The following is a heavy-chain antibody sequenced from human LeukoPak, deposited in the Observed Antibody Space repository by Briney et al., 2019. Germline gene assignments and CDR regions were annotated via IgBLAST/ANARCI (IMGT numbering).Heavy chain of an antibody. CDR3: AKGGIAVTGRYYFDC. CDR1: GFTFTNFA. V-gene: IGHV3-23*01. J-gene: IGHJ4*02. D-gene: IGHD6-19*01. CDR2: ISSGGGST. Sequence: SGGSLRLSCAASGFTFTNFAMTWVRQAPGKGLEWVSTISSGGGSTYYADSVKGRFTISRDNSKNTLYLQMNSLIAEDTAMYYCAKGGIAVTGRYYFDCWGQGTPVTVSS.